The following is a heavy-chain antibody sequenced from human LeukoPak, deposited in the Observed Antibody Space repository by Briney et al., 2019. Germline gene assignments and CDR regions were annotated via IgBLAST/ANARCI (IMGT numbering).Heavy chain of an antibody. CDR3: ARPPWNYYYYMDV. CDR1: GYTFTGYY. Sequence: ASVKVSCKASGYTFTGYYMHWVRQAPGQGLEWMGWINPNSGGTNYAQKFQGRVTMTRDTSISTAYMELSRLRSDGTAVYYCARPPWNYYYYMDVWGKGTTVTVSS. J-gene: IGHJ6*03. V-gene: IGHV1-2*02. D-gene: IGHD1-1*01. CDR2: INPNSGGT.